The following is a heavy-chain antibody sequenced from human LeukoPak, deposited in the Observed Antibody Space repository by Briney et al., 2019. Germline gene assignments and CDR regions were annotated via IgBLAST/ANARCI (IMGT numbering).Heavy chain of an antibody. J-gene: IGHJ6*03. D-gene: IGHD6-19*01. V-gene: IGHV1-69*06. CDR3: ARGLIAVAGTFLRLNNYYYYYMDV. Sequence: GASVKVSCKASGGSFSSYTIDWVRQAPGQGLEWMGGISPIFGTANYAQRFQGRVTITADKSTSTAYMELSSLRSEDTAVYYCARGLIAVAGTFLRLNNYYYYYMDVWGKGTTVTVSS. CDR2: ISPIFGTA. CDR1: GGSFSSYT.